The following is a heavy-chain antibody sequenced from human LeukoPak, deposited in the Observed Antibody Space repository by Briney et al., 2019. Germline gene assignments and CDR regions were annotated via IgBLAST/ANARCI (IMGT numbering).Heavy chain of an antibody. CDR3: AVTFGVVPLH. CDR1: GDSISSTSYY. Sequence: SETLSLTCTVSGDSISSTSYYWGWIRQPPGKGLEWIGNIYYSGSTYYNPSLTSRVTISVDTSKNQFSLTLSSVTAADTAVYYCAVTFGVVPLHWGQGTLVTVSS. V-gene: IGHV4-39*01. D-gene: IGHD3-3*01. J-gene: IGHJ4*02. CDR2: IYYSGST.